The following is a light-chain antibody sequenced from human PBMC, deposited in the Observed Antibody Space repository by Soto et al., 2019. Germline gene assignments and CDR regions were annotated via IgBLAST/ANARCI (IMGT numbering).Light chain of an antibody. J-gene: IGKJ4*02. CDR3: QQYDNYPLT. CDR1: QSVRSW. CDR2: DAS. V-gene: IGKV1-5*01. Sequence: IQMTQSPSSLSATVGYRVTITCRASQSVRSWLAWYQQKPGRAPKFLIYDASSLESGVPSRFSGSGSGTEFTLTISNLQPDDFATYYCQQYDNYPLTFGGGTKVDI.